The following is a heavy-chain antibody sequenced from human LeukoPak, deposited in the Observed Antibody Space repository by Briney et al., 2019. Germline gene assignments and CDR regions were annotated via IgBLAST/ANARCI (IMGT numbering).Heavy chain of an antibody. V-gene: IGHV3-7*01. CDR3: AREPPIAVGGLIDY. CDR2: MNQDDSAK. D-gene: IGHD6-19*01. Sequence: GGSPRLSCAASGFRFSSYWMGWVRQGPGKGLEWVGNMNQDDSAKNYMDSVKGRFTISRDNAKNSLYLQMHSLRAEDTGVYYCAREPPIAVGGLIDYWGQGSLVTVSS. J-gene: IGHJ4*02. CDR1: GFRFSSYW.